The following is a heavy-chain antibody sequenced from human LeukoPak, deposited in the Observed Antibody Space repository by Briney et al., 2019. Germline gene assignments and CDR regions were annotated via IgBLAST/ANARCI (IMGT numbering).Heavy chain of an antibody. J-gene: IGHJ6*03. CDR1: GYTFTGYY. V-gene: IGHV1-2*02. CDR3: ARDGGYCGGDCPINYYMDV. D-gene: IGHD2-21*02. Sequence: GASVKVSCKASGYTFTGYYMHWVRQAPGQGLEWMGWINPNSGGTNYAQKFQGRVTMTRDTSISTAYMELSRLRSDDTAVYYCARDGGYCGGDCPINYYMDVWGKGTTVTVSS. CDR2: INPNSGGT.